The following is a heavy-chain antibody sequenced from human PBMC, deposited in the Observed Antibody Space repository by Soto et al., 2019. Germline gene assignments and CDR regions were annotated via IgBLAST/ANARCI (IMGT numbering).Heavy chain of an antibody. CDR2: IYFTGSTNSGST. CDR1: DDSISIYY. J-gene: IGHJ3*02. CDR3: ARYVDTASQTDAFDI. Sequence: SETLSLTCTVSDDSISIYYWSWIRQAPGKGLEWIGYIYFTGSTNSGSTNYNPSLKGRVTMSLDTSKNQFSLKLSSVTAADTAVYYCARYVDTASQTDAFDIWGQGTMVTVS. V-gene: IGHV4-59*01. D-gene: IGHD5-18*01.